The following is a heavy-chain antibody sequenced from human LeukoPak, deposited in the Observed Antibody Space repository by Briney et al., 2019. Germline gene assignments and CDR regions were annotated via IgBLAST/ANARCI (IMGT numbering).Heavy chain of an antibody. J-gene: IGHJ4*02. V-gene: IGHV3-23*01. CDR1: GFTFSSYV. Sequence: PGGSLRLSCAASGFTFSSYVMTWVRQAPGKGLEWVSAISGSGGSTYYADSVKGWFTISRDNSKNTLNLQMNSLRAEDTAVYYCAFKGHTDHYWGQGTLVTVSS. CDR2: ISGSGGST. D-gene: IGHD2-21*01. CDR3: AFKGHTDHY.